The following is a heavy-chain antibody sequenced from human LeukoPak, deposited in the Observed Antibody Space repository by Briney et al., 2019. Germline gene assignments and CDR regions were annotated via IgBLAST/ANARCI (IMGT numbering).Heavy chain of an antibody. V-gene: IGHV3-23*01. J-gene: IGHJ4*02. CDR3: ARGAYGDYDY. Sequence: GGSLRLSCAASGFTFSSYAMSRVRQAPGKGLEWVSAISADASSTYYADSVEGRFTISRYNSKNALFLQMNSLRAEDTAVYYCARGAYGDYDYWGQGTLVTVSS. D-gene: IGHD4-17*01. CDR2: ISADASST. CDR1: GFTFSSYA.